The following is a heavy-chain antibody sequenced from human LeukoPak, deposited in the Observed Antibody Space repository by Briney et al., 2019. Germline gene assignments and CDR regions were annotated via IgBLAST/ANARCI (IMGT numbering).Heavy chain of an antibody. J-gene: IGHJ4*02. Sequence: PSETLSLTCTAISSRTYYRGWIRQSPGKGLEWIGNIYYSGTTYYNPSLKSRVTISLDTSTNQLSLRLSSVTAADTAVYYCARVRSYDSTGSYYDGGGDFDYWGQGTLVTVSS. CDR3: ARVRSYDSTGSYYDGGGDFDY. CDR2: IYYSGTT. D-gene: IGHD3-22*01. CDR1: ISSRTYY. V-gene: IGHV4-39*07.